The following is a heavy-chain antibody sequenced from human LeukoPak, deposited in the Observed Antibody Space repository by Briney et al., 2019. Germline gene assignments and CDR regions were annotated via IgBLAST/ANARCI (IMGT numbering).Heavy chain of an antibody. CDR3: AREAVAGTTYFDY. CDR2: ILAYNANT. CDR1: GYTFTSYG. Sequence: ASVKVSCKASGYTFTSYGISWVRQAPGQGLEWMGWILAYNANTNYAQKFQGRVTMTRDTSTSTVYMELSSLRSEDTAVCYCAREAVAGTTYFDYWGQGTLVTVSS. J-gene: IGHJ4*02. D-gene: IGHD6-19*01. V-gene: IGHV1-18*01.